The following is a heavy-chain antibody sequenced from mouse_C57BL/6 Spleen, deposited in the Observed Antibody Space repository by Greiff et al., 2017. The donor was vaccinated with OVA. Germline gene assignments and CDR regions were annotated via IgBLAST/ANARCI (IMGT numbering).Heavy chain of an antibody. J-gene: IGHJ2*01. V-gene: IGHV1-53*01. Sequence: QVQLKQPGTELVKPGASVKLSCKASGYTFTSYWMHWVKQRPGQGLEWIGNINPSNGGTNYNEKFKSKATLTVDKSSSTAYMQLSSLTSEDSAVYYCAVGRITTVVARDFDYWGQGTTLTVSS. D-gene: IGHD1-1*01. CDR2: INPSNGGT. CDR3: AVGRITTVVARDFDY. CDR1: GYTFTSYW.